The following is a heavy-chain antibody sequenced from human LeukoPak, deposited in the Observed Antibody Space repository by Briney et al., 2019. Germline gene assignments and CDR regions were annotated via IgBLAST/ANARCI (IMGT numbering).Heavy chain of an antibody. CDR3: ARTPYYDFWSGYSAYFDY. J-gene: IGHJ4*02. CDR2: ISYDGSNK. D-gene: IGHD3-3*01. Sequence: GGSLRLSCVASGFTFRTYAMSWVRQAPGKGLERVAVISYDGSNKYYADSVKGRFTISRDNSKNTLYLQMNSLRAEDTAVYYCARTPYYDFWSGYSAYFDYWGQGTLVTVSS. V-gene: IGHV3-30*04. CDR1: GFTFRTYA.